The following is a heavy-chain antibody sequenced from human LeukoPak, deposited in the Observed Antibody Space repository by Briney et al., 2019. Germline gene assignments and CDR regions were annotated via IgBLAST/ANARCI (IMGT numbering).Heavy chain of an antibody. J-gene: IGHJ4*02. D-gene: IGHD6-13*01. V-gene: IGHV3-21*01. CDR1: GFTFSSYT. CDR2: ISGSSRHK. CDR3: ARTANFAAGYYIDY. Sequence: GGYLRLYCAASGFTFSSYTMNWVRQAPGKGLEWVSSISGSSRHKYYADSVKGRFTISRDNAKNSLYLQMNSLRAEDTAVYYCARTANFAAGYYIDYWGQGTLVTVSS.